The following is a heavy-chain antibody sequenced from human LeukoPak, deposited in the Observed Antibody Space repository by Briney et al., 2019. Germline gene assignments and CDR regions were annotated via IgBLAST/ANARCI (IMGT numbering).Heavy chain of an antibody. V-gene: IGHV3-7*01. CDR1: GFTFSSYW. D-gene: IGHD4-17*01. Sequence: GGSLRLSCAASGFTFSSYWMSWVRQAPGKGLGWVANIKQDGSEKYYVDSVKGRFTISRDNAKNSLYLQMNGLRAEDTAVYYCARDSPVTTVDLSAFDIWGQGTMVTVSS. CDR3: ARDSPVTTVDLSAFDI. CDR2: IKQDGSEK. J-gene: IGHJ3*02.